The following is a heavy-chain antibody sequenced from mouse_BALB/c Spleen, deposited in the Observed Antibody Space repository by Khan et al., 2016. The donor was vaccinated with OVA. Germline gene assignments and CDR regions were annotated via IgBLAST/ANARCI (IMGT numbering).Heavy chain of an antibody. Sequence: VQLQQSGPGLVKPSQSLSLTCTVTGYSITSDYAWNWIRQFPGNKLEWMGYIHYSGSTSSIPSLKSRISITRATSRNQFFLHLNSVTSEDTATYYCARGRAYWGQGTLVTVSA. J-gene: IGHJ3*01. CDR1: GYSITSDYA. D-gene: IGHD3-3*01. V-gene: IGHV3-2*02. CDR3: ARGRAY. CDR2: IHYSGST.